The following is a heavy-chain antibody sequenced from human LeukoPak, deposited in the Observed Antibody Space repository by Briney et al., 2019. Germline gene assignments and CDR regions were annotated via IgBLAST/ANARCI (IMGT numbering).Heavy chain of an antibody. CDR3: RKPQWKEGATASFDY. J-gene: IGHJ4*02. Sequence: GGSLRLSCAASGFAFNTHIMTSGPEAPGKGLEWGSNVNDRVDQTYYADFVKGRFTISRDNTKIALFLRMASLPAEDTAAYYCRKPQWKEGATASFDYWGQGILVTVSS. V-gene: IGHV3-23*01. D-gene: IGHD1-26*01. CDR1: GFAFNTHI. CDR2: VNDRVDQT.